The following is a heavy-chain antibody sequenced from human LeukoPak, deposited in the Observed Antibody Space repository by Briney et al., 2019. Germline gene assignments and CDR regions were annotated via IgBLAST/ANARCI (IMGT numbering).Heavy chain of an antibody. D-gene: IGHD6-19*01. Sequence: GGSLRLSCAASGFTVSSDYMSWVRQAPGKGLEWVAVISYDGAKKYYADSVKGRFTISRDNSKNTLYLQMNSLGAEDTAVYYCANRGCYETNYYYYGMDVWGQGTTVIVSS. CDR1: GFTVSSDY. J-gene: IGHJ6*02. V-gene: IGHV3-30*18. CDR2: ISYDGAKK. CDR3: ANRGCYETNYYYYGMDV.